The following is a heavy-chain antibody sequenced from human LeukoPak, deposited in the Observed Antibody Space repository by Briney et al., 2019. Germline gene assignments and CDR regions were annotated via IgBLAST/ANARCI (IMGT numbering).Heavy chain of an antibody. J-gene: IGHJ4*02. D-gene: IGHD2-15*01. CDR1: GYTFTGYY. V-gene: IGHV1-2*02. CDR3: ARAVVVVAAHFDY. CDR2: INPNSGGT. Sequence: GASVKVSCKASGYTFTGYYMHRVRQAPGQGLEWMGWINPNSGGTNYAQKFQGRVTMTRDTSISTAYMELSRLRSDDTAVYYCARAVVVVAAHFDYWGQGTLVTVSS.